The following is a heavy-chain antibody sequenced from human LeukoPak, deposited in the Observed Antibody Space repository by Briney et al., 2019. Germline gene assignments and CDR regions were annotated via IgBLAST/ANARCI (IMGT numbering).Heavy chain of an antibody. J-gene: IGHJ4*02. CDR2: MSDSGDST. V-gene: IGHV3-23*01. D-gene: IGHD3-10*01. CDR1: GFTFSSYG. Sequence: GGSLRLSCAASGFTFSSYGMSWVRQAPGKGLEWVSAMSDSGDSTYYADSVKGRFTIPRDNSKNTLYLQMNSLRAEDTAVYYCARLFVYGSGAEAFDYWGQGALVTVSS. CDR3: ARLFVYGSGAEAFDY.